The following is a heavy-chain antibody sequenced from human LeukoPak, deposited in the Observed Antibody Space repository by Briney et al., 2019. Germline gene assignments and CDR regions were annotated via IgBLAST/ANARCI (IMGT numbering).Heavy chain of an antibody. CDR2: IYTGGIT. V-gene: IGHV3-66*01. CDR3: ARENLVH. Sequence: GGSLRLSCAASGFIVSDSYMSWVRQAPGRGLEWVSVIYTGGITKYADSVKGRFTISRDNSKSTGYLQMNNLSDEDTGVYCCARENLVHWGQGTLVIVSS. D-gene: IGHD1-14*01. CDR1: GFIVSDSY. J-gene: IGHJ4*02.